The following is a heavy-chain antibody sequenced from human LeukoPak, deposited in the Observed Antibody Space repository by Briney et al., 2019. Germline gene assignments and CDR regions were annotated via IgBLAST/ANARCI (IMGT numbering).Heavy chain of an antibody. D-gene: IGHD3-10*01. J-gene: IGHJ4*02. V-gene: IGHV3-7*01. Sequence: GGSLRLSCAASGFTCSSYWMSWVRQAPGKGREWVANIKQDGSEKDYVDSVKGRFTISRDNAKNSLDLKMNRSEAEDTAVYYCARAGPFGESHFDYWGQGTLVTVSS. CDR1: GFTCSSYW. CDR2: IKQDGSEK. CDR3: ARAGPFGESHFDY.